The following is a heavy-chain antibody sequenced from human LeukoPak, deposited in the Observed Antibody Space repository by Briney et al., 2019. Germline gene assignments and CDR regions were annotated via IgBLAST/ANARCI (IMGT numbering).Heavy chain of an antibody. CDR2: ISGSGGST. CDR3: AITYCGGDCYTGYFDY. V-gene: IGHV3-23*01. Sequence: GXXRXSCAASGFTFSSYAXXWVRQAPGKXLEXVSAISGSGGSTYYADSVKGRFTISRDNSKNTLYLQMNSLRAEDTAVYYCAITYCGGDCYTGYFDYWGQGTLVTVSS. J-gene: IGHJ4*02. D-gene: IGHD2-21*02. CDR1: GFTFSSYA.